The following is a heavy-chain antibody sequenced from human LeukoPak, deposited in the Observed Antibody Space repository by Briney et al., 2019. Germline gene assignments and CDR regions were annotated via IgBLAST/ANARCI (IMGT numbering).Heavy chain of an antibody. Sequence: PSETLPLTCAVYGGSFSGYYWSWIRQPPGKGLEWIGYIYYSGSTNYNPSLKSRVTISVDTSKNQFSLKLSSVTAADTAVYYCARSSSGRYYGMDVWGQGTTVTVSS. V-gene: IGHV4-59*01. CDR1: GGSFSGYY. CDR2: IYYSGST. D-gene: IGHD6-19*01. J-gene: IGHJ6*02. CDR3: ARSSSGRYYGMDV.